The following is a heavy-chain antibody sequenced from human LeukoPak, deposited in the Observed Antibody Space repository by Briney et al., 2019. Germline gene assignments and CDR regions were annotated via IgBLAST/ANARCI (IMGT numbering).Heavy chain of an antibody. V-gene: IGHV4-59*01. CDR3: ARNADDSSSYPYFDY. D-gene: IGHD3-22*01. Sequence: GSLRLSCAASGFTFDDYGMSWVRQAPGKGLEWIGYIYHSGSTNYNPSLKSRVTISQDTSKNQFSLKLSSVTAADTAVYYCARNADDSSSYPYFDYWGQGTLVTVSS. J-gene: IGHJ4*02. CDR2: IYHSGST. CDR1: GFTFDDYG.